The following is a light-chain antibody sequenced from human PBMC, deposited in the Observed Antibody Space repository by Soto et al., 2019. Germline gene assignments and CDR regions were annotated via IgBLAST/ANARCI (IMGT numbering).Light chain of an antibody. CDR1: SSDVGATDY. Sequence: QSALTQPPSASGSLGQSVAISCTGTSSDVGATDYVSWYQHHSGKAPKLLLYEVNKRPSGVPDRFSGSKSGNTASLNVSVLQADDEADYYCISHAGTSNVLGTGTKVTVL. CDR3: ISHAGTSNV. V-gene: IGLV2-8*01. CDR2: EVN. J-gene: IGLJ1*01.